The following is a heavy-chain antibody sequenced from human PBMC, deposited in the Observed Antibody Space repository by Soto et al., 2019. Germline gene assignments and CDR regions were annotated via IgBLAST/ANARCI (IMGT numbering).Heavy chain of an antibody. V-gene: IGHV1-69*06. CDR1: GGTFSRYA. CDR3: ARDSAVGTTQFDP. CDR2: IIPLFSTA. Sequence: QVQLVQSGAEVKKPGSSVKVSCKASGGTFSRYAISWVRQSPGQGLEWMGWIIPLFSTANDAQKFEGSVTITADKSTITAYMELSSLRSEDTAVYYCARDSAVGTTQFDPWGQGTLVTVSS. J-gene: IGHJ5*02. D-gene: IGHD1-26*01.